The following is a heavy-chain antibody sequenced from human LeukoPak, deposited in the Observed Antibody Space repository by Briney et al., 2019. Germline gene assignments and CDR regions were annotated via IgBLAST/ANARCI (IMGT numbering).Heavy chain of an antibody. CDR2: ISYDGSNK. Sequence: GGSPRLSCAASGFTFSSYGMHWVRQAPGKGLEWVAVISYDGSNKYYADSVKGRFTISRDNSKNTLYLQMNSLRAEDTAVYYCARGGYYGSGSYFGDFDYWGQGTLVTVSS. D-gene: IGHD3-10*01. CDR1: GFTFSSYG. V-gene: IGHV3-30*03. CDR3: ARGGYYGSGSYFGDFDY. J-gene: IGHJ4*02.